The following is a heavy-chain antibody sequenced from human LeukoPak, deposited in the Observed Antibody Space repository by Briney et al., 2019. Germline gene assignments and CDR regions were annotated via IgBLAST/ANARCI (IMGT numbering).Heavy chain of an antibody. CDR3: ARHGGYYDSTYY. Sequence: SETLSLTCTVSGGSISSYHWNWIRQPPGKGLEWIGYIYYSGSTNYNPSLKSRVTISVDTSKNQFSLKLSSVTAADTAVYYCARHGGYYDSTYYWGQGTLVTVSS. V-gene: IGHV4-59*08. D-gene: IGHD3-22*01. CDR1: GGSISSYH. CDR2: IYYSGST. J-gene: IGHJ4*02.